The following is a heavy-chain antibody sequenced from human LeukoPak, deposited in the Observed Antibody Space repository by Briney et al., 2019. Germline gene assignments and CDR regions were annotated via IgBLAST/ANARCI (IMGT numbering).Heavy chain of an antibody. D-gene: IGHD5/OR15-5a*01. Sequence: ASVKVSCKASGYTFTSYDINWVRQATGQGLEWMGWMNPNSGNTGYAQKFQGRVTMTRDTSISTAYMELSSLRPEDTAVYYCARGLGIPGVYPDLRFWGQGTLVTVSS. CDR3: ARGLGIPGVYPDLRF. CDR1: GYTFTSYD. J-gene: IGHJ4*02. V-gene: IGHV1-8*01. CDR2: MNPNSGNT.